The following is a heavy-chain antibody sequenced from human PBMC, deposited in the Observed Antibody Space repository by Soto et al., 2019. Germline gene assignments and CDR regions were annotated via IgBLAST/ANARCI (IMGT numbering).Heavy chain of an antibody. D-gene: IGHD3-22*01. CDR3: ARVRTYYDSSGSLDY. CDR1: GYTFTGYF. CDR2: INPNGGDT. J-gene: IGHJ4*02. Sequence: ASVKVSCKASGYTFTGYFMHWVRQAPGQGLEWMGWINPNGGDTNYAQKFQGRVTMTRDMSISTAYMELRRLTSDGTAVYYCARVRTYYDSSGSLDYWGQGTLVTVSS. V-gene: IGHV1-2*02.